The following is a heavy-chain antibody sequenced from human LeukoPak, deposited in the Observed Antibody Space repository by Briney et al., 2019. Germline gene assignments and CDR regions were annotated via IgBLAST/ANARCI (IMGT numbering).Heavy chain of an antibody. CDR1: GYTFTDYY. J-gene: IGHJ6*03. CDR2: VDPEDGET. CDR3: ARVSGYYYYMDV. Sequence: ASVKISCKVSGYTFTDYYMHWVQQAPGKGLEWMGLVDPEDGETIYAQKFQGRVTITTDESTSTAYMELSSLRSEDTAVYYCARVSGYYYYMDVWGKGTTVTVSS. V-gene: IGHV1-69-2*01.